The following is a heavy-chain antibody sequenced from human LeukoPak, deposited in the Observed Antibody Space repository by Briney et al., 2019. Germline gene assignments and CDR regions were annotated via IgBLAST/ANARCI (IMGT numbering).Heavy chain of an antibody. CDR1: GGSISSSSYY. J-gene: IGHJ4*02. Sequence: PSETLSLTCTVSGGSISSSSYYWGWIRQPPGKGLEGIGSIYYSGSTYYNPSLKSRVTISVDTSKNQFSLKLSSVTAAYTAVYYCASHFVSYSYGSLDYWGQGTLVTVSS. V-gene: IGHV4-39*01. CDR2: IYYSGST. CDR3: ASHFVSYSYGSLDY. D-gene: IGHD5-18*01.